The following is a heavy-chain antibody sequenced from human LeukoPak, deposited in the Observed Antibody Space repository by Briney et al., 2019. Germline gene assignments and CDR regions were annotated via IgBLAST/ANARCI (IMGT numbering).Heavy chain of an antibody. CDR1: GGSFSGYY. CDR2: INHSGST. CDR3: ARYSGSYEGDAFDI. Sequence: PSETLSLTCAVYGGSFSGYYWSWIRQPPGKGLEWIGEINHSGSTNYNPSLKSRVTISVDTSKNQFSLKLSSVTAADTAVYYCARYSGSYEGDAFDIWGLGTMVTVSS. V-gene: IGHV4-34*01. J-gene: IGHJ3*02. D-gene: IGHD1-26*01.